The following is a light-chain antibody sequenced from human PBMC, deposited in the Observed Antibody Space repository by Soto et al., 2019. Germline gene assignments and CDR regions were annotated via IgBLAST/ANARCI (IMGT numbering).Light chain of an antibody. CDR2: DAS. J-gene: IGKJ5*01. V-gene: IGKV3-20*01. CDR3: QQYGPSLIT. CDR1: QSVAYA. Sequence: ENVLTQSPGTLSLSPGERATLSCRASQSVAYALAWYQQKPGQAPRLLISDASSRATGVPDRFSGSGSGTDFTLTISILEPEDFALYYCQQYGPSLITFGQGTRLEIK.